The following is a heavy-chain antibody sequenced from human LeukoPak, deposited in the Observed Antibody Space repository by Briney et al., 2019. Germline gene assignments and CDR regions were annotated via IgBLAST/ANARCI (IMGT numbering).Heavy chain of an antibody. V-gene: IGHV3-23*01. CDR1: GFTFSSYA. D-gene: IGHD2-2*01. CDR2: ISGSGGST. CDR3: ARDSSKGDCSSTSCQYYYYYMDV. Sequence: GGSLRLSCAASGFTFSSYAMSWVRQAPGKGLEWVSAISGSGGSTYYADSVKGRFTISRDNAKNSLYPQMNSLRAEDTAVYYCARDSSKGDCSSTSCQYYYYYMDVWGKGTTVTVSS. J-gene: IGHJ6*03.